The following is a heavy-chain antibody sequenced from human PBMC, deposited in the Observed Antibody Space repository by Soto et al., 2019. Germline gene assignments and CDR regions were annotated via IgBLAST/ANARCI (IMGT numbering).Heavy chain of an antibody. D-gene: IGHD6-13*01. Sequence: SGPTLVNPTQTLTLTCTFSGFSLSTSGMRVSWIRQPPGKALEWLARIDWDDDKFYSTSLKTRLTISKDTSKNQVVLTMTNMDPVDTATYYCARDSVAGTGLGYWGQGTLVTVSS. CDR2: IDWDDDK. CDR3: ARDSVAGTGLGY. V-gene: IGHV2-70*04. J-gene: IGHJ4*02. CDR1: GFSLSTSGMR.